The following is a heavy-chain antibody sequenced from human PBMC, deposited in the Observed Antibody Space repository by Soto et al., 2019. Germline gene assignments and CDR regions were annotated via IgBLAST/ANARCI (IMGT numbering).Heavy chain of an antibody. CDR1: GFTFSSYA. Sequence: GGSLRLSCAASGFTFSSYAMHWVRQTPGKGLEWVAVISYDGRNKYYADSVKGRFTISRDNSKNTLYLQMNSLRAEDTAVYYCAREIGQLLGYWGQGTLVTVS. D-gene: IGHD3-10*01. CDR2: ISYDGRNK. CDR3: AREIGQLLGY. V-gene: IGHV3-30*04. J-gene: IGHJ4*02.